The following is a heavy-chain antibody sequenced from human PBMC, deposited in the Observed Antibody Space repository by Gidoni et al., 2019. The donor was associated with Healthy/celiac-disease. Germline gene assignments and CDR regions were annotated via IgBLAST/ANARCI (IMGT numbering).Heavy chain of an antibody. CDR3: ARSGYCSGGSCYGMAFDI. Sequence: QVQLQDSGPGLVKPSETLSLTCTVSGGSISSYYWSWIRQPPGKGLEWIGYIYYSGSTNYNPSLKSRVTISVDTSKNQFSLKLSSVTAADTAVYYCARSGYCSGGSCYGMAFDIWGQGTMVTVSS. J-gene: IGHJ3*02. CDR2: IYYSGST. V-gene: IGHV4-59*08. CDR1: GGSISSYY. D-gene: IGHD2-15*01.